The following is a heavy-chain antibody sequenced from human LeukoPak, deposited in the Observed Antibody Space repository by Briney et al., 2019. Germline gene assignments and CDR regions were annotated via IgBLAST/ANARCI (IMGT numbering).Heavy chain of an antibody. J-gene: IGHJ4*02. Sequence: GGSLRPSCAASGFTFSSYSMSWVRKAPGKGLEWVSGISGSGGTTFYADSVKGRFTISRDNSKNTLYLQMNSLRVEDTAVYYCAKSRVATGTFYFDYWGQGTLVTVSS. D-gene: IGHD6-13*01. V-gene: IGHV3-23*01. CDR3: AKSRVATGTFYFDY. CDR2: ISGSGGTT. CDR1: GFTFSSYS.